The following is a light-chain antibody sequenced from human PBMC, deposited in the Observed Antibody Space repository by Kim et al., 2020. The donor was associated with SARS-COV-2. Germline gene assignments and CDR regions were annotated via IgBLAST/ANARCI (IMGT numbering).Light chain of an antibody. CDR3: GSYTIASTFV. CDR1: GNAVGIFNY. CDR2: DVT. V-gene: IGLV2-14*03. J-gene: IGLJ2*01. Sequence: SCTSSCTGPGNAVGIFNYVSWFQQHPGKVPKLLIHDVTERPSGISSRFSGSKSGITASLTISGLQADDEADYYCGSYTIASTFVFGGGTQLTVL.